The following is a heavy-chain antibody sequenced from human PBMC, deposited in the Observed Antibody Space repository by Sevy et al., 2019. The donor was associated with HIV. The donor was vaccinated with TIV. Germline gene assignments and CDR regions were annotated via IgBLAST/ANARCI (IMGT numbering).Heavy chain of an antibody. J-gene: IGHJ4*02. D-gene: IGHD6-19*01. V-gene: IGHV4-39*01. CDR2: INYSGLT. CDR1: GASISSSGYY. Sequence: SETLSLTCTVSGASISSSGYYWGWIRQPPGKGLQWIASINYSGLTFYNPSLKSRITISADTSKNQFSLDLNSVTAAETAIYYCAGPILTYNNGWSYYDYWGQGTVVTVSS. CDR3: AGPILTYNNGWSYYDY.